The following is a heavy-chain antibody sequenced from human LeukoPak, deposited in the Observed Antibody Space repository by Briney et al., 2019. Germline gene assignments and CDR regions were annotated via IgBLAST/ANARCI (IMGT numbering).Heavy chain of an antibody. J-gene: IGHJ3*01. CDR3: ARLTKPWDAFDL. V-gene: IGHV5-51*01. D-gene: IGHD4-11*01. CDR2: IYPGDSDT. Sequence: GASLKIFCKSSGSSFTSYWIGWVRQIPGQGLELMGIIYPGDSDTRYSPSFQGQVPISADKSISTPYLQWSSLKASDTAMYYCARLTKPWDAFDLWGQGTMVTVSS. CDR1: GSSFTSYW.